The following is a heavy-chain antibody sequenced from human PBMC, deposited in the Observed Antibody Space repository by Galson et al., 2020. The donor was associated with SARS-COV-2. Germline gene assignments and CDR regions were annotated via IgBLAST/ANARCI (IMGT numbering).Heavy chain of an antibody. V-gene: IGHV3-23*01. CDR1: GFTFSSYA. J-gene: IGHJ3*02. CDR2: ISGSGGST. Sequence: QAGGSLRLSCAASGFTFSSYAMSWVRQAPGKGLEWVSAISGSGGSTYYADSVKGRFTISRDNSKNTLYLQMNSMRAEDTAVYYCANLVQQWQSRNDAFDIWGQGTMVTVSS. CDR3: ANLVQQWQSRNDAFDI. D-gene: IGHD6-19*01.